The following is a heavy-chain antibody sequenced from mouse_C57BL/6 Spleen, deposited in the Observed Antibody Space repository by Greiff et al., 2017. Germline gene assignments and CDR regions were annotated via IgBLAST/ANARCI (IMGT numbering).Heavy chain of an antibody. V-gene: IGHV5-4*01. D-gene: IGHD2-5*01. CDR3: VAYYSNPFAY. J-gene: IGHJ3*01. CDR2: ISDGGSYT. Sequence: EVHLVESGGGLVKPGGSLKLSCAASGFTFSSYAMSWVRQTPEKRLEWVATISDGGSYTYYPDNVKGRFTISRDNANNNLYLQMSHLKSEDTAMYYCVAYYSNPFAYWGQGTLVTVSA. CDR1: GFTFSSYA.